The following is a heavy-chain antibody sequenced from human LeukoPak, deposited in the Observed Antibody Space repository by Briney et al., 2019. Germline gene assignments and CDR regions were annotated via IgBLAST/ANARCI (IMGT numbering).Heavy chain of an antibody. CDR1: GYTFTDYY. V-gene: IGHV1-2*02. Sequence: ASVKVSCKASGYTFTDYYMHWVRQAPGQGLEWMGIINPSGGSTSYAQKFQGRVTMTRDTSISTAYMELSRLRSDDTAVYYCARQWTTPPGFDPWGQGTLVTVSS. CDR3: ARQWTTPPGFDP. J-gene: IGHJ5*02. D-gene: IGHD3/OR15-3a*01. CDR2: INPSGGST.